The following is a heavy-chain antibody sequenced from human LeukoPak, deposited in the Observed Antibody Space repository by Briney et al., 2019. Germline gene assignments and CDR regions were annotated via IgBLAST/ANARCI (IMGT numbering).Heavy chain of an antibody. D-gene: IGHD3-22*01. Sequence: SETLSLTCTVSGGSISSYYWSWIRQPPGKGLEWIGYIYYSGSTNYNPSLKRRVTISVDTSKNQFSLKLSSVTAADTAVYYCARTYYYDSSGYLSAFDIWGQGTMVTVSS. CDR3: ARTYYYDSSGYLSAFDI. CDR1: GGSISSYY. J-gene: IGHJ3*02. CDR2: IYYSGST. V-gene: IGHV4-59*01.